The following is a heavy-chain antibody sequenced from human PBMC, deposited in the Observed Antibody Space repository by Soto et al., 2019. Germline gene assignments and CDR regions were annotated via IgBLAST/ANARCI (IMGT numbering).Heavy chain of an antibody. Sequence: GGSLRLSCAASGFTFSSYAMNWVRQAPGKGLEWVAGVSASGGGTSYADSVKGRFTISRDNSKDTLYLQMNSLRAEDTAVYYCPKSSRRATHYHMDVWGQGKTVTVSS. CDR2: VSASGGGT. CDR3: PKSSRRATHYHMDV. CDR1: GFTFSSYA. V-gene: IGHV3-23*01. D-gene: IGHD3-16*02. J-gene: IGHJ6*02.